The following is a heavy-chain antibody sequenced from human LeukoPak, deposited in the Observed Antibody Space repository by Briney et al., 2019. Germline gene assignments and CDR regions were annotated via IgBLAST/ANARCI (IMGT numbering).Heavy chain of an antibody. V-gene: IGHV1-2*02. CDR3: ATVDQWLAYDY. D-gene: IGHD6-19*01. Sequence: ASVKVSCKASGYSFAGYYIHWVRQAPGQGLEWMGWINPNTGGTNFAQKFQGRVTMTRDTSITTTHMELSSLRSDDTAVYYCATVDQWLAYDYWGQGTLVTVSS. J-gene: IGHJ4*02. CDR2: INPNTGGT. CDR1: GYSFAGYY.